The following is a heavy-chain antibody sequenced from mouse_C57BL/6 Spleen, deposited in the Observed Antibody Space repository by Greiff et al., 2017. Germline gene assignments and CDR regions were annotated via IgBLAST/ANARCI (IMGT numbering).Heavy chain of an antibody. CDR1: GYTFTDYY. V-gene: IGHV1-26*01. Sequence: VQLQQSGPELVKPGASVKISCKASGYTFTDYYMNWVKQSHGKSLEWIGDINPNNGGTSYNQKFKGKATLTVDKSSSTAYMELRSLTSEDSAVYYCASLYYGSSYPFDYWGQGTTLTVSS. CDR2: INPNNGGT. J-gene: IGHJ2*01. CDR3: ASLYYGSSYPFDY. D-gene: IGHD1-1*01.